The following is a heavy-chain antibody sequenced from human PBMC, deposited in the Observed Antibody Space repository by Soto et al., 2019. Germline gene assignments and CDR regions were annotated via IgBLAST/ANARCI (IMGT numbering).Heavy chain of an antibody. CDR1: GFTFGDYA. CDR2: IRSKAYGGTT. D-gene: IGHD4-17*01. Sequence: GGSLRLSCTASGFTFGDYAMSWFRQAPGKGLEWVGFIRSKAYGGTTEYAASVKGRFTISRDDSKSIAYLQMNSLKTEDTAVYYCTRCESGHDYGDRYYYYYMDVWGKGTTVTVSS. J-gene: IGHJ6*03. CDR3: TRCESGHDYGDRYYYYYMDV. V-gene: IGHV3-49*03.